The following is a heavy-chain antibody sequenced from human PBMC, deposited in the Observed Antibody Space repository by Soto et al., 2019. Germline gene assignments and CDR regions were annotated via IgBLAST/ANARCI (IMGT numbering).Heavy chain of an antibody. J-gene: IGHJ5*02. CDR3: AKDEQDIVATIMGPYNWFDP. CDR1: GFTFSSYG. D-gene: IGHD5-12*01. CDR2: ISYDGSNK. Sequence: PGGSLRLSCAASGFTFSSYGMHWVRQAPGKGLEWVAVISYDGSNKYYADSVKGRFTISRDNSKNTLYLQMNSLRAEDTAVYYCAKDEQDIVATIMGPYNWFDPWGQGTLVTVSS. V-gene: IGHV3-30*18.